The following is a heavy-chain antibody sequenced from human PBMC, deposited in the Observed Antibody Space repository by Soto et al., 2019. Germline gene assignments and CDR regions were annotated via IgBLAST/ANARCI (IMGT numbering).Heavy chain of an antibody. CDR1: GGSISSSNW. J-gene: IGHJ5*02. Sequence: QVQLQESGPGLVKPSGTLSLTCAVSGGSISSSNWWSWVRQPPGKGLEWIGEIYHSGSTNYNPSLQSRVTIAVDKSTNQFALKLSSVTAADTAVYYCATRGRPGTTFDPWGQGTLVTVSS. V-gene: IGHV4-4*02. D-gene: IGHD2-2*01. CDR3: ATRGRPGTTFDP. CDR2: IYHSGST.